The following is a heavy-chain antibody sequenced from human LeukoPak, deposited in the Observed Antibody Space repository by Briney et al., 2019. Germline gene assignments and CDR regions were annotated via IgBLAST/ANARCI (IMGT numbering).Heavy chain of an antibody. Sequence: GGSLRLSCAASGFFSRNYWMHWVRQAPGKGLVWVSRIKGNRSHTSYADSVKGRFTISRDNARNTLYLQMNSLRAEDTAIYYCVRDGEAYNFACWGQVTLVTVSS. J-gene: IGHJ4*02. V-gene: IGHV3-74*01. CDR2: IKGNRSHT. D-gene: IGHD5-24*01. CDR1: GFFSRNYW. CDR3: VRDGEAYNFAC.